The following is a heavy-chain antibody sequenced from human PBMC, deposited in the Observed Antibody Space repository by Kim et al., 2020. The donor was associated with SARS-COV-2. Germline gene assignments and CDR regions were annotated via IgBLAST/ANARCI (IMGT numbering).Heavy chain of an antibody. V-gene: IGHV3-7*03. J-gene: IGHJ4*02. CDR3: SMTTVTSDY. D-gene: IGHD4-17*01. Sequence: NEKHYEDSVKCQFTISRDNAKNSLYLQMNSLRAEDTAVYYCSMTTVTSDYWGQGTLVTVSS. CDR2: NEK.